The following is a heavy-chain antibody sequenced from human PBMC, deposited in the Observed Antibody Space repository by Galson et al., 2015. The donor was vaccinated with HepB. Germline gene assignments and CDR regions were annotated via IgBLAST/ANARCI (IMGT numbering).Heavy chain of an antibody. V-gene: IGHV3-48*02. CDR3: ARGLLKTFVS. CDR1: GFTFSSYT. CDR2: INTIGSAI. Sequence: SLRLSCAASGFTFSSYTMNWVRQAPGKGLEWVSYINTIGSAIYYADSVKGRFTISRDNAKNSLYLQLNSLRDGDTAVYYCARGLLKTFVSWGQGTLVTVSS. D-gene: IGHD2/OR15-2a*01. J-gene: IGHJ4*02.